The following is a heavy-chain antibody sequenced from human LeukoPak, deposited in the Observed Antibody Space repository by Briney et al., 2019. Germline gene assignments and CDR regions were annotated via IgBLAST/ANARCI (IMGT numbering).Heavy chain of an antibody. V-gene: IGHV3-64D*06. D-gene: IGHD3-10*01. CDR2: ISSDGTTT. J-gene: IGHJ4*02. CDR3: VKQRSRFRGVVTSDPFDY. CDR1: GCTFSSYT. Sequence: PGGSLRLSCSASGCTFSSYTMHWVRQAPGKGLEYVSAISSDGTTTYYADSVKGRFTISRDNAKNTLHLQMSSLRAEDTAVYYCVKQRSRFRGVVTSDPFDYWGQGTLVTVSS.